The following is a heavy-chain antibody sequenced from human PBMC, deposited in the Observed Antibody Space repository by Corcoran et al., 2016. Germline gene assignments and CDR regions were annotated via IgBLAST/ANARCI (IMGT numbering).Heavy chain of an antibody. D-gene: IGHD3-10*01. CDR3: ARGITMVRGCILGY. CDR1: GYTFTSYD. Sequence: QVQLVQSGAEVKKPVASVKVSCTASGYTFTSYDINCVRQATRPGLEWMGWMNPNSGNTGYAQKFQGRVTMTRNTSISTAYMELSSLRSEDAAVDYGARGITMVRGCILGYWGQGNLVTVSS. J-gene: IGHJ4*02. CDR2: MNPNSGNT. V-gene: IGHV1-8*01.